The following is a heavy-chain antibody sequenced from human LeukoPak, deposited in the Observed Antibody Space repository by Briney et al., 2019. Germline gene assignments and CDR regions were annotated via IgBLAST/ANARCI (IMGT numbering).Heavy chain of an antibody. Sequence: GGSLRLSCAASGFTFSSYWMHWVRQAPGKGLVWVARMNSDGSRTNYADSVKGRFTISRDNTTNTLYLQMNSLRVEDTAVYYCARGTSRPVGNFDLWGRGTLVTVSS. CDR3: ARGTSRPVGNFDL. CDR1: GFTFSSYW. V-gene: IGHV3-74*01. CDR2: MNSDGSRT. J-gene: IGHJ2*01. D-gene: IGHD1-26*01.